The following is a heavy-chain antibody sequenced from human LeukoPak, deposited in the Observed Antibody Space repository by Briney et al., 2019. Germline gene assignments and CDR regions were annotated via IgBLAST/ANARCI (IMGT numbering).Heavy chain of an antibody. V-gene: IGHV3-53*01. Sequence: PGGSLRLSCAASGFIVSNNYMSWVRQAPGKGLEWVSVIYSGGSTHYADSVKGRFTISRDHSKNTLYLQMNSLRDEDTAVYYCAAAGVPAAKLPVFLEWFSGAFDYWGQGTLVTASS. J-gene: IGHJ4*02. CDR2: IYSGGST. D-gene: IGHD3-3*01. CDR3: AAAGVPAAKLPVFLEWFSGAFDY. CDR1: GFIVSNNY.